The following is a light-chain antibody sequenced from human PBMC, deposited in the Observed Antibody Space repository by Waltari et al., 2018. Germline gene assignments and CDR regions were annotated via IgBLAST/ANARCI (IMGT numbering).Light chain of an antibody. V-gene: IGKV3-15*01. CDR1: KNIGNN. CDR3: QQYNEWPYT. Sequence: ETIMTQSPATLSVSPGETATLSCRASKNIGNNLAWYPQTPGQAPRLLIYVTSSRSTGIPGRFFGAGSGTDFTLTISSLQSEDFGVYYCQQYNEWPYTFGQGTKVDLK. CDR2: VTS. J-gene: IGKJ2*01.